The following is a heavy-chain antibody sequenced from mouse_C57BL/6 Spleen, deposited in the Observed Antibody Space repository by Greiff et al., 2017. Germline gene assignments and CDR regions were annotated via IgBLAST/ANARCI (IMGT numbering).Heavy chain of an antibody. J-gene: IGHJ2*01. V-gene: IGHV1-4*01. CDR2: INPSSGYT. CDR3: ARRIPTVVATDYFDY. CDR1: GYTFTSYT. D-gene: IGHD1-1*01. Sequence: QVPLQQSGAELARPGASVKMSCKASGYTFTSYTLHWVKQRPGQGREWIGYINPSSGYTKYNQKFKDKATLTADKSASTAYMQLSSLTSEDSAVYYCARRIPTVVATDYFDYWGQGTTLTVSS.